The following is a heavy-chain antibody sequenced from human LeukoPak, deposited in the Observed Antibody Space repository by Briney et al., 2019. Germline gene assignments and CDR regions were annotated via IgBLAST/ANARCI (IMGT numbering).Heavy chain of an antibody. CDR2: IITIFGTA. J-gene: IGHJ4*02. CDR3: ARESRIVGVPDY. Sequence: SVKVSCXASGCTFSSYAINWVRRARGQGLDWMGRIITIFGTANYAQKFQGRLTITTDESTSTAYMELSSLRSEDTAVYYCARESRIVGVPDYWGQGTLVTVSS. D-gene: IGHD1-26*01. CDR1: GCTFSSYA. V-gene: IGHV1-69*05.